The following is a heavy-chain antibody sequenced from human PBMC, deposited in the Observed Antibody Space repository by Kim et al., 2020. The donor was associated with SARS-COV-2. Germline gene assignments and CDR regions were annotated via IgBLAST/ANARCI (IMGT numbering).Heavy chain of an antibody. CDR3: ARRGSSWYSQIDY. Sequence: GGSLRLSCADSGFTFSDYYMSWIRQAPGKGLEWVSYISSSSTYTNYADSVKGRFTISRDNAENSLYLQMNSLRAEDTAVYYCARRGSSWYSQIDYWGQGTLVTVSS. CDR1: GFTFSDYY. D-gene: IGHD6-13*01. V-gene: IGHV3-11*03. J-gene: IGHJ4*02. CDR2: ISSSSTYT.